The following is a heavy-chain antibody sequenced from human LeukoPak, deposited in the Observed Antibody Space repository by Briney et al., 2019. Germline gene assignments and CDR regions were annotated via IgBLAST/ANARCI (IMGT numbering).Heavy chain of an antibody. V-gene: IGHV4-34*01. Sequence: PSETLSLTCAVYGGSFSGYYWSWIRQPPGKGLEWIGEINHSGSTNYNPSLKSRVTISVDTSKNQFSLKLSSVTVADTAVYYCARGPNRSRCDYWGQGTLVTVSS. CDR3: ARGPNRSRCDY. CDR2: INHSGST. CDR1: GGSFSGYY. D-gene: IGHD2-15*01. J-gene: IGHJ4*02.